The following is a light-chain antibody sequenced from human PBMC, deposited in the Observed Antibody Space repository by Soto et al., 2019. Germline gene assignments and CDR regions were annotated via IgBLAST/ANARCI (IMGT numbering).Light chain of an antibody. CDR3: CSYAGNLYV. Sequence: QSVLTQPRSVSGSPGQSVAISCTGTSSDVGGYNYVSWYQQHPGKAPKLMIFDVSKRPSGVPDRFSGSKSGNTASLTISGLQAEDEADYSCCSYAGNLYVFGSGTKVTVL. V-gene: IGLV2-11*01. CDR1: SSDVGGYNY. J-gene: IGLJ1*01. CDR2: DVS.